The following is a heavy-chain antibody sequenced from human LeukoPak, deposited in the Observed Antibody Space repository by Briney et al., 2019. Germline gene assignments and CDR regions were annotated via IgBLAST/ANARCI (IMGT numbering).Heavy chain of an antibody. CDR1: GFTFSSCA. CDR2: ISGNGGGT. D-gene: IGHD6-19*01. J-gene: IGHJ4*02. V-gene: IGHV3-23*01. CDR3: ARAVEAVAGPYFDY. Sequence: GGSLRLSCAASGFTFSSCAMSWVRQAPGKGLEWVSTISGNGGGTYYADSVKGRFTISRDNSKNTLYLQMNSLRAEDTAVYYCARAVEAVAGPYFDYWGQGTLVTVSS.